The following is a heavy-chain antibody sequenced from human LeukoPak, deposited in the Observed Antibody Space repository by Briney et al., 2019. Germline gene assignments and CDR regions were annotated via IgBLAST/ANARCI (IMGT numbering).Heavy chain of an antibody. CDR1: GTSITNYF. Sequence: SETLSLTCSVSGTSITNYFWSWIRQPPGKGPEWIGYIHYRGNTNYNPSLKSRVTMSTDTSKNQFSLRLTSVIAADTAVYYCARVLWFQEGSPWFDPWGQGILVTVSS. CDR2: IHYRGNT. D-gene: IGHD3-10*01. J-gene: IGHJ5*02. CDR3: ARVLWFQEGSPWFDP. V-gene: IGHV4-59*01.